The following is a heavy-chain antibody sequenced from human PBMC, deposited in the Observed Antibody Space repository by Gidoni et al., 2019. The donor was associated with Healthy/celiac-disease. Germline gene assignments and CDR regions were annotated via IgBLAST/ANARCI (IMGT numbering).Heavy chain of an antibody. J-gene: IGHJ1*01. CDR2: IWYDGSNK. Sequence: QVQLVESGGGVVQPGRSLRLSCAASGFTFSSYGMHWVRQAPGKGLEWVAVIWYDGSNKYYADSVKGRFTISRDNSKNTLYLQMNSLRAEDTAVYYCARDDYGGIFQHWGQGTLVTVSS. D-gene: IGHD4-17*01. CDR1: GFTFSSYG. CDR3: ARDDYGGIFQH. V-gene: IGHV3-33*01.